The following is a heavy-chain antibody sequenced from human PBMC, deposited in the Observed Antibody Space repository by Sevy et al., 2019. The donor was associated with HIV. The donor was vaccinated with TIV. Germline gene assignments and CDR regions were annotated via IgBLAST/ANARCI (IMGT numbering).Heavy chain of an antibody. Sequence: SETLSLTCTVSGGSISSYYWSWIRQPPGKGLEWIGYIYYSGSTNYNPSLKSRVTISVDTSKNQFSLKLSSVTAADTAVYYCARDGYSSSAYYYYGMDVWGQGTTVTVSS. D-gene: IGHD6-13*01. CDR2: IYYSGST. V-gene: IGHV4-59*13. J-gene: IGHJ6*02. CDR1: GGSISSYY. CDR3: ARDGYSSSAYYYYGMDV.